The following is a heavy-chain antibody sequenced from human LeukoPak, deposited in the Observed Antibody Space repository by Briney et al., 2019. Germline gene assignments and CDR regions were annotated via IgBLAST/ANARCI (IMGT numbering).Heavy chain of an antibody. CDR3: ARVDSGSYSSLDY. D-gene: IGHD1-26*01. J-gene: IGHJ4*02. V-gene: IGHV3-23*01. CDR1: GFTFSSYA. CDR2: ISGSGGST. Sequence: GGSLRLSCAASGFTFSSYAMSWVRQAPGKGLEWVSAISGSGGSTYYADSVKGRFTISRDNSKNSLYLQMNSLRAEDTAVYYCARVDSGSYSSLDYWGQGTLVTVSS.